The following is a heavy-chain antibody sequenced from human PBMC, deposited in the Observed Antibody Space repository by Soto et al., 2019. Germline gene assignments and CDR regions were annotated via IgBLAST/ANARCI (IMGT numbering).Heavy chain of an antibody. D-gene: IGHD1-1*01. V-gene: IGHV4-31*03. J-gene: IGHJ4*02. CDR2: IYYSGST. CDR1: GGSISSGGYY. Sequence: PSETLSLTFTVSGGSISSGGYYWSWIRQHPGKGLEWIGYIYYSGSTYYNPSLKSRVTISADTSKNQFSLKLSSVAAADTAVYYCATGRGGVERQGRAYFDYWGQGALVTVSS. CDR3: ATGRGGVERQGRAYFDY.